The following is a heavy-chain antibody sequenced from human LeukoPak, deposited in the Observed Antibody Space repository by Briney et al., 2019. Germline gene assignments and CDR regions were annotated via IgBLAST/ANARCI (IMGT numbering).Heavy chain of an antibody. CDR2: IRGSGDIT. J-gene: IGHJ4*02. CDR3: AKGTYGSGTYGSIDY. V-gene: IGHV3-23*01. CDR1: GFTFSSYG. D-gene: IGHD3-10*01. Sequence: GGTLRLSCAASGFTFSSYGMSWVRQAPGKGLEWVSTIRGSGDITYYADSVKGRFTISRDNSKNTLYLQMNSLRAEDTAVYYCAKGTYGSGTYGSIDYWGQGTLVTVSS.